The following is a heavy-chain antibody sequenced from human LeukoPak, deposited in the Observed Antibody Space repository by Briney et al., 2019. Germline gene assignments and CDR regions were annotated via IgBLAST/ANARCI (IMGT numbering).Heavy chain of an antibody. D-gene: IGHD3-16*02. J-gene: IGHJ4*02. CDR3: AARLGMGVIRPIRF. V-gene: IGHV1-8*01. Sequence: ASVKVSCKASGYTFTSYDINWVRQATGQGLEWMGWMNPNSGNTGYAQKFQGRVTMTRNTSISTAYMELSSLRSEDTAVYYCAARLGMGVIRPIRFWGQGTVVTVSS. CDR1: GYTFTSYD. CDR2: MNPNSGNT.